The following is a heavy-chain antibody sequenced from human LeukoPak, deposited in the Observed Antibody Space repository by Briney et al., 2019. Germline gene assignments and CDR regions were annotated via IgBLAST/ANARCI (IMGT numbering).Heavy chain of an antibody. CDR1: GFTFSSYW. CDR3: ARDLTMVRSGGWFDP. J-gene: IGHJ5*02. CDR2: IKQDGSEK. D-gene: IGHD3-10*01. Sequence: PGGSLRLSCAASGFTFSSYWMSWVRQAPGKGLEWVANIKQDGSEKYYVDSVKGRFTISRDNAKNSLYLQMNSLRAEDTAVYYCARDLTMVRSGGWFDPWGQGTLVTVSS. V-gene: IGHV3-7*01.